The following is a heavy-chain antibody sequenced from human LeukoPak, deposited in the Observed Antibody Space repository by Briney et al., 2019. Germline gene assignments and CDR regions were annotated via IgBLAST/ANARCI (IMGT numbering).Heavy chain of an antibody. CDR1: GFTFSSYA. Sequence: QPGGSLRLSCAASGFTFSSYAMSWVRQAPGKGLEWVSAISGSGGSTYYADSVKGRFTISRDNSKNSLYLQMNSLRAEDTAVYYCARGSSSWYKPRGYFDYWGQGTLVTVSS. CDR3: ARGSSSWYKPRGYFDY. D-gene: IGHD6-13*01. J-gene: IGHJ4*02. CDR2: ISGSGGST. V-gene: IGHV3-23*01.